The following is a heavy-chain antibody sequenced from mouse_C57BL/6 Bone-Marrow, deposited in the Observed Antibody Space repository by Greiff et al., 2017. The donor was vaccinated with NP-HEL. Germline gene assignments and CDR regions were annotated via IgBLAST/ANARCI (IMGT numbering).Heavy chain of an antibody. V-gene: IGHV1-52*01. CDR3: ARNGYYGSIAWFAY. CDR2: IDPSDSET. CDR1: GYTFTSYW. J-gene: IGHJ3*01. Sequence: VKLQQPGAELVRPGSSVKLSCKASGYTFTSYWMHWVKQRPIQGLEWIGNIDPSDSETHYNQKFKDKATLTVDKSSSTAYMQLSSLTSEDSAVYYCARNGYYGSIAWFAYWGQGTLVTVSA. D-gene: IGHD1-1*01.